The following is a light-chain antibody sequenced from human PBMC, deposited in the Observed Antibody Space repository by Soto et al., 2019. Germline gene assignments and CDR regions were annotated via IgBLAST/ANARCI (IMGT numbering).Light chain of an antibody. CDR2: DTS. J-gene: IGKJ2*01. Sequence: EIVLTQSPATLSVSPGERVTLSSRASQSVSIKLAWYQQKPGQAPRLLISDTSTRATGIPARFSGSGFATDFTLTISSLQSEDFAVYYCQQYNLRPPYTFGQGTKLEIK. CDR1: QSVSIK. V-gene: IGKV3-15*01. CDR3: QQYNLRPPYT.